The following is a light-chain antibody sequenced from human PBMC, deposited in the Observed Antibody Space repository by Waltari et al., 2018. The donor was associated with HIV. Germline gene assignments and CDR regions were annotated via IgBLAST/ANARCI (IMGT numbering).Light chain of an antibody. J-gene: IGLJ2*01. Sequence: SYSLTQPPSVSVSSGQTASITCSGDKLRDKYAYWYQQKPGQSPVLVIYVDTKRPSGVPERFSGSNSGNTATLTISGTQAMEEADYFCQAWDSNAGVFGGGTKLTVL. CDR2: VDT. CDR1: KLRDKY. V-gene: IGLV3-1*01. CDR3: QAWDSNAGV.